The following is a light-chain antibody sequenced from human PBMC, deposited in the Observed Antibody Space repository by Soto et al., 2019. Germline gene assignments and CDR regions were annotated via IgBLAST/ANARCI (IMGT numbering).Light chain of an antibody. CDR3: MQTIQLLIS. CDR1: QSLLQSDGKTY. CDR2: EVS. V-gene: IGKV2D-29*01. J-gene: IGKJ5*01. Sequence: EIVMTQTPLSLSVTPVQPASISCKSSQSLLQSDGKTYLCWCFHKAFQPPQLLISEVSNRFSGVPDRFSGSGSGTDFTLKISRVEAEDVAIYYCMQTIQLLISFGQGTRLEI.